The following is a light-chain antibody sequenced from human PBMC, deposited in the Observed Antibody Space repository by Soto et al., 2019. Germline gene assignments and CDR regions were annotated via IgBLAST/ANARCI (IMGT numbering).Light chain of an antibody. V-gene: IGKV1-5*03. Sequence: DIQMTQSPSTLSASVGDRVTITCRASQSISSWLAWYQQKPGKAPKLLIYKASSLESGVPSRFSGSGSGTEFTLTLSSLQPDDFETYYCQQYNSYFTFGPGTKVDIK. CDR2: KAS. J-gene: IGKJ3*01. CDR3: QQYNSYFT. CDR1: QSISSW.